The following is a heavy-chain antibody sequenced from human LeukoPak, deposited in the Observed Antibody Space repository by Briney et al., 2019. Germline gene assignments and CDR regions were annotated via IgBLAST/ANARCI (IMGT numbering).Heavy chain of an antibody. V-gene: IGHV4-31*03. D-gene: IGHD1-26*01. CDR2: TSYSEGT. Sequence: PSETLSLTCTVSGGSVSRGVYYWIWIRQHPGKGLEWIGFTSYSEGTYYNPSLMSRITISVDRSQNQFSLKMRDVTAADTAVYFCATADWESFYFDSWGQGVLVAVSS. CDR1: GGSVSRGVYY. CDR3: ATADWESFYFDS. J-gene: IGHJ4*02.